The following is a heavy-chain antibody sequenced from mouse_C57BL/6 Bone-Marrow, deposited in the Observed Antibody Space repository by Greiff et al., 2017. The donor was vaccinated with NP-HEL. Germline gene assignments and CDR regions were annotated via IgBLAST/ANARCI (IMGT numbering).Heavy chain of an antibody. V-gene: IGHV2-2*01. CDR3: ARGEDYLAWFAY. Sequence: QVQLKESGPGLVQPSQSLSITCTVSGFSLTSYGVHWVRQSPGKGLEWLGVIWSGGSTDYNAAFISRLSISKDNSKSQVFFKMNSLQAVDTAIYYCARGEDYLAWFAYWGQGTLVTVSA. CDR1: GFSLTSYG. D-gene: IGHD2-4*01. J-gene: IGHJ3*01. CDR2: IWSGGST.